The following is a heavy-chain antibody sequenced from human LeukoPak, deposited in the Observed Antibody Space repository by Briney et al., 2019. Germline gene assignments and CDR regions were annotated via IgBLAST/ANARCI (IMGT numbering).Heavy chain of an antibody. J-gene: IGHJ4*02. CDR2: IRYDGSNK. D-gene: IGHD2-15*01. CDR3: AKDKPYNGYCSGGSCPLFSPY. CDR1: GFTFSSYG. V-gene: IGHV3-30*02. Sequence: GGSLRLSCAASGFTFSSYGMHWVRQAPGKGLEWVAFIRYDGSNKYYADSVKGRFTISRDNSKNTLYLQMNSLRAEDTAVYYCAKDKPYNGYCSGGSCPLFSPYWGQGTLVTVSS.